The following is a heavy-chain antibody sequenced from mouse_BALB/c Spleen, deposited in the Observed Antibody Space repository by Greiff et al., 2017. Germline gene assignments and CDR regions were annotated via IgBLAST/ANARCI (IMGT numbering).Heavy chain of an antibody. J-gene: IGHJ2*01. D-gene: IGHD2-1*01. Sequence: VLLQQSGAELAKPGASVKMSCKASGYTFTSYWMHWVKQRPGQGLEWIGYINPSTGYTEYNQKFKDKATLTADKSSSTAYMQLSSLTSEDSAVYYCARLHYGNYGCYWGQGTTLTVSS. CDR1: GYTFTSYW. V-gene: IGHV1-7*01. CDR3: ARLHYGNYGCY. CDR2: INPSTGYT.